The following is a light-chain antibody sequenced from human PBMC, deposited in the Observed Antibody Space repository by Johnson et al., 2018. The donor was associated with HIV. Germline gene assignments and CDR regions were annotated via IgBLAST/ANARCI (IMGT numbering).Light chain of an antibody. CDR3: GTWDTSLSAGGV. CDR2: YNT. Sequence: GNKYVSWYQQLPGTAPKLLIYYNTQRPSGIPDRFSGSKSGTSATLGITGLQTGDEADYYCGTWDTSLSAGGVFGSGTKVTVL. CDR1: GNKY. J-gene: IGLJ1*01. V-gene: IGLV1-51*01.